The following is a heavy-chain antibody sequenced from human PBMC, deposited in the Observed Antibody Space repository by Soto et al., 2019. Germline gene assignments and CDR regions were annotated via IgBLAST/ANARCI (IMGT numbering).Heavy chain of an antibody. CDR2: IIPILGIA. Sequence: ASVKVSCKASGGTFSSYTISWVRQAPGQGLEWMGRIIPILGIANYAQKFQGRVTITADKSTSTAYMELSSLRSEDTAVYYCARGVGYSGYDLEWFDPWGQGTLVTVSS. D-gene: IGHD5-12*01. CDR3: ARGVGYSGYDLEWFDP. V-gene: IGHV1-69*02. J-gene: IGHJ5*02. CDR1: GGTFSSYT.